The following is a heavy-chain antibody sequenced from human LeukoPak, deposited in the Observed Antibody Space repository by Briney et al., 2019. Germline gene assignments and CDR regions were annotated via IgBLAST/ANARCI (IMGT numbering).Heavy chain of an antibody. V-gene: IGHV1-18*01. Sequence: GASVKVSCKASGYTFTSYGISWVRQAPGQGLEWMGWISAYNGNTNYAQKLQGRVTMTTDTSTSTAYMELRSLGSDDTAVYYCARVLLCRSSTSCQLFRYFDYWGQGTLVTVSS. D-gene: IGHD2-2*01. CDR2: ISAYNGNT. J-gene: IGHJ4*02. CDR1: GYTFTSYG. CDR3: ARVLLCRSSTSCQLFRYFDY.